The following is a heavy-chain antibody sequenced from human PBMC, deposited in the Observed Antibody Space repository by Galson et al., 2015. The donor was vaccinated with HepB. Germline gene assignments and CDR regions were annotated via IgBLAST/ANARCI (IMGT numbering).Heavy chain of an antibody. V-gene: IGHV4-39*01. CDR1: GGSISSSCYY. J-gene: IGHJ5*02. D-gene: IGHD3-22*01. Sequence: SETLSLTCTVSGGSISSSCYYWGWIRQPPGKGLEWIGSIYYSGSTYYNPSLKSRVTISVDTSKNQFSLKLSSVTAADTAVYYCATDSSGSNWFDPWGQGTRVTVSS. CDR3: ATDSSGSNWFDP. CDR2: IYYSGST.